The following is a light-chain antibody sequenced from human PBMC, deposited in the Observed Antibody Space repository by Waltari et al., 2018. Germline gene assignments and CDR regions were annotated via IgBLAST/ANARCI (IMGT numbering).Light chain of an antibody. CDR3: NSRDTSGNQV. CDR2: GVN. CDR1: SLRSSS. V-gene: IGLV3-19*01. Sequence: SSELTQDPAVSVALGQTVRIACQGESLRSSSAGWYQEKPGQAAVLVNYGVNNRPSGSPDRFSGCRSGNTASLTITGAQAEDEADYYCNSRDTSGNQVIGGGTKRTVL. J-gene: IGLJ3*02.